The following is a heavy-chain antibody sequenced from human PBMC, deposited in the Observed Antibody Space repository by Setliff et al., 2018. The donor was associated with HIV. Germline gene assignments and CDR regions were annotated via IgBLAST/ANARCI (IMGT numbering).Heavy chain of an antibody. V-gene: IGHV1-2*06. CDR3: AKDRTGTGTTLHV. J-gene: IGHJ6*04. D-gene: IGHD1-7*01. CDR2: INPKSGGT. Sequence: AASVKVSCKASGYTFTDYYIHWVRQAPGQGLEWMGRINPKSGGTNYVQKFQGRVTMTRDTSINTAYLELSRLRSDDTAVYYCAKDRTGTGTTLHVWGKGTTVTVPQ. CDR1: GYTFTDYY.